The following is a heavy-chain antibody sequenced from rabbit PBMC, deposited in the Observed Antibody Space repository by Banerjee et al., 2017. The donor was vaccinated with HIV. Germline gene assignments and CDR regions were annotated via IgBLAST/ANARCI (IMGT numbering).Heavy chain of an antibody. D-gene: IGHD4-1*01. V-gene: IGHV1S45*01. CDR1: GFSFSSYW. CDR2: INTSSGNT. J-gene: IGHJ4*01. Sequence: QQQLEESGGGLVKPGASLTLTCKASGFSFSSYWIYWVRQAPGKGLEWIACINTSSGNTVYASWAKGRFTISRTSSTTVTLQMTSLTAADTATYFCARDLAGVIGWNLNLWGPGTLV. CDR3: ARDLAGVIGWNLNL.